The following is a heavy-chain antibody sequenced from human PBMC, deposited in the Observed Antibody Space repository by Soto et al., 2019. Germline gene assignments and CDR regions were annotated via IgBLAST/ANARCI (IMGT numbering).Heavy chain of an antibody. CDR2: IYHSGST. CDR1: GGSISSSNW. CDR3: AREGVRGVNWFDP. D-gene: IGHD3-10*01. Sequence: QVQLQESGPGLVKPSGTLSLTCAVSGGSISSSNWWSWVRQPPGKGLEWMGEIYHSGSTKYNPSLKSRVTRSVDKSKNQFSLKMSSVTAADTAVYYCAREGVRGVNWFDPWGQGTLVTVSS. V-gene: IGHV4-4*02. J-gene: IGHJ5*02.